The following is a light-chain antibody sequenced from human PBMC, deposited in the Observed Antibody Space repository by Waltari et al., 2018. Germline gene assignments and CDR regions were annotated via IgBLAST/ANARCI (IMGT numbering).Light chain of an antibody. J-gene: IGLJ1*01. V-gene: IGLV2-14*03. CDR1: SSDVGGYNY. CDR2: AVT. Sequence: QSALTQPASVSGSPGQSITISCTGTSSDVGGYNYVSWYQQHPGKAPKLMIYAVTNRPSGVSNRFSGSKSGNTAPLTISGLQAEDEADYYCSSYTSSNTLGFGTGTKVTVL. CDR3: SSYTSSNTLG.